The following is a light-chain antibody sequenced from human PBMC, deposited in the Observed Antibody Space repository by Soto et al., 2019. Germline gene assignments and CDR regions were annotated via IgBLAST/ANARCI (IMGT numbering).Light chain of an antibody. CDR1: QDISNY. Sequence: DIQMTQSPSSLSASVGDRVTITCQASQDISNYLNWYQQKPGKAPKLLIYDASNLETGAPSRFSGSGSGTDFTFTISSLQPEDIATYYCQQYDNLPPIFGPGTKVDI. V-gene: IGKV1-33*01. CDR2: DAS. CDR3: QQYDNLPPI. J-gene: IGKJ3*01.